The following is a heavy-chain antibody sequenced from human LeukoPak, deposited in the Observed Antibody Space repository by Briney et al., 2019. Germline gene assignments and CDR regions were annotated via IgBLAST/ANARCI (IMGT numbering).Heavy chain of an antibody. J-gene: IGHJ4*02. CDR1: GDSISSYY. Sequence: KPSETLSLTCTVSGDSISSYYWSWIRQPAGKGLEWIGRMYSSGTTHYSPSLKSRITMSVDTSKNLFSLRLSSVTAADTAVYYCAREGGSYRRFDYWGQGTLVTVSS. CDR2: MYSSGTT. D-gene: IGHD1-26*01. V-gene: IGHV4-4*07. CDR3: AREGGSYRRFDY.